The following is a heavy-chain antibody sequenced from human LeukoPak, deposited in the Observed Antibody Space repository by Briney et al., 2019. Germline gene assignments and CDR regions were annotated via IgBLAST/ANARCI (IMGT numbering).Heavy chain of an antibody. V-gene: IGHV4-4*07. CDR3: ARVPDYYDPSGWFDP. CDR1: GGSISSYY. Sequence: SETLSLTCTVSGGSISSYYWSWIRQPAGKGLEWIGRIYTSGSTNYNPSLKSRVTMSVDTSKNQFSLKLSSVTAADTAVYYCARVPDYYDPSGWFDPWGQGTLVTVSS. CDR2: IYTSGST. D-gene: IGHD3-22*01. J-gene: IGHJ5*02.